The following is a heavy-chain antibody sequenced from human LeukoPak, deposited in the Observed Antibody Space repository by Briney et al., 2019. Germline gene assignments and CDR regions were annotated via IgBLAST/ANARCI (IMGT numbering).Heavy chain of an antibody. J-gene: IGHJ4*02. Sequence: GGSLRLSCAASGFPFSNYWMNWVRQAPGNALEWVAYIRKDGSERYYVDSVKGRFTISRDNARNSLYLQMNSLRADDTAMYYCARHTSGQPFDYWGQGTLVTVSS. CDR1: GFPFSNYW. D-gene: IGHD6-19*01. CDR3: ARHTSGQPFDY. CDR2: IRKDGSER. V-gene: IGHV3-7*03.